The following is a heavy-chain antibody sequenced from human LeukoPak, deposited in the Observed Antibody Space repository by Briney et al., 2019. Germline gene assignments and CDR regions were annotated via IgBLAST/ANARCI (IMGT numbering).Heavy chain of an antibody. D-gene: IGHD1-26*01. CDR2: IIPIFGTA. J-gene: IGHJ4*02. CDR1: GGTFSSYA. CDR3: ATGGAYYFDY. V-gene: IGHV1-69*05. Sequence: SVKVSCKASGGTFSSYAISWVRQAPGQGLEWMGRIIPIFGTANYAQKFQGRVTITTDESTSTAYMELTSLRSEDTAVYYCATGGAYYFDYWGQGTLVTVSS.